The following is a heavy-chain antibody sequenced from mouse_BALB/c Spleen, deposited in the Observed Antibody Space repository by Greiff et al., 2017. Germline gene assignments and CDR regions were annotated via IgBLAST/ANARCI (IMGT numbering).Heavy chain of an antibody. CDR1: GFTFSSYG. CDR2: ISSGGSYT. Sequence: EVHLVESGGDLVKPGGSLKLSCAASGFTFSSYGMSWVRQTPDKRLEWVATISSGGSYTYYPDSVKGRFTISRDNAKNTLYLQMSSLKSEDTAMYYCAREGLMDYWGQGTSVTVSS. V-gene: IGHV5-6*01. J-gene: IGHJ4*01. CDR3: AREGLMDY. D-gene: IGHD3-3*01.